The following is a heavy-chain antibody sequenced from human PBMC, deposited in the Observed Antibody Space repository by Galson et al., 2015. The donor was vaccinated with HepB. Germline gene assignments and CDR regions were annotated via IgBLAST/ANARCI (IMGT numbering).Heavy chain of an antibody. CDR3: AREKHTTGWFNVFDL. CDR1: GFTFSNYY. J-gene: IGHJ6*03. Sequence: SLRLSCAASGFTFSNYYMSWTRQAPGKGLEWVSYISSSGSTKYYGDSVMGRFTISRDNAKNSLYLQMNSLRAEDTAVYYCAREKHTTGWFNVFDLWGKGTTVTVSS. V-gene: IGHV3-11*01. CDR2: ISSSGSTK. D-gene: IGHD3-9*01.